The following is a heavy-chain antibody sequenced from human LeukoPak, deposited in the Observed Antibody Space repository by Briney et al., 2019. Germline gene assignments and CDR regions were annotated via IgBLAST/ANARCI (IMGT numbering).Heavy chain of an antibody. CDR1: EFTSGNAW. CDR3: TTDPIAVVGTRVSLLLSA. V-gene: IGHV3-15*01. Sequence: PGGPLRLSWAASEFTSGNAWRSWVRQAPGKGRDWVAGIKGKTNGGTTDYAAPVKGRFTISRDDSKNTLYLQMNSLKTEDTAVYYCTTDPIAVVGTRVSLLLSAWGQGTLVTVSS. D-gene: IGHD6-19*01. CDR2: IKGKTNGGTT. J-gene: IGHJ5*02.